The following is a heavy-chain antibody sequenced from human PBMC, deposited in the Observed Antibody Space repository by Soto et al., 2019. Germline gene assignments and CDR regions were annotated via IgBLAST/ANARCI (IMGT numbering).Heavy chain of an antibody. CDR1: GFTVTSDY. Sequence: PGGSLRLSCEVSGFTVTSDYMAWVRQAPEKGPEWVAFIYTGDNTFYPDSVKGRFTISRDSSKNTMYLQMNSLRVEDTAVYYCARDNHGSLDHWGQGTLVTVSS. V-gene: IGHV3-66*01. CDR3: ARDNHGSLDH. J-gene: IGHJ4*02. CDR2: IYTGDNT. D-gene: IGHD6-25*01.